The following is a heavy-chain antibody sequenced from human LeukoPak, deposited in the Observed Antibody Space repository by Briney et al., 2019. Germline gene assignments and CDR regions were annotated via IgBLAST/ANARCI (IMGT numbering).Heavy chain of an antibody. J-gene: IGHJ3*02. CDR1: GGSISSYY. Sequence: SETLSLTCTVSGGSISSYYWTWIRQPPGKGLEWIGYIYYSGSTNYNPSLTSRVTISVDTSKNHFSLKLSSVTAADAAVYYCARDSGQWLEDAFDIWGQGTMVTVSS. CDR3: ARDSGQWLEDAFDI. CDR2: IYYSGST. V-gene: IGHV4-59*01. D-gene: IGHD6-19*01.